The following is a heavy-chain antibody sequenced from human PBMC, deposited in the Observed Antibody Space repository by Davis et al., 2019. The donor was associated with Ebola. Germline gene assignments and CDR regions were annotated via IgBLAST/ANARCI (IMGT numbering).Heavy chain of an antibody. CDR3: ASLEMATTGLDY. D-gene: IGHD5-24*01. J-gene: IGHJ4*02. CDR1: GGSISSYY. V-gene: IGHV3-21*01. CDR2: ISSSSSYI. Sequence: ETLSLTCTVSGGSISSYYWSWIRQPPGKGLEWVSSISSSSSYIYYADSVKGRFTISRDNAKNSLYLQMNSLRAEDTAVYYCASLEMATTGLDYWGQGTLVTVSS.